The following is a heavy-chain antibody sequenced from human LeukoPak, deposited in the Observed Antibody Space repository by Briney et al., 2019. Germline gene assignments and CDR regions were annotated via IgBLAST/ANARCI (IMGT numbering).Heavy chain of an antibody. D-gene: IGHD4-17*01. CDR1: GFTFTSYA. V-gene: IGHV3-23*01. CDR2: INGRGDDT. J-gene: IGHJ4*02. Sequence: GESLRLSCAASGFTFTSYAMSWVRQAPGKGLQWVSTINGRGDDTHYADSVKDRFSISRDNSKNTLYLHMNSLRAEDTAVYYCAKRPTVTASDHFYYWGQGTLVTVSS. CDR3: AKRPTVTASDHFYY.